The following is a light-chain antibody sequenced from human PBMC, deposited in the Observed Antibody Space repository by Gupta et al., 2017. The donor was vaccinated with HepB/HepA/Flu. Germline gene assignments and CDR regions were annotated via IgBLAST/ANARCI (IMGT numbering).Light chain of an antibody. J-gene: IGKJ2*01. CDR1: QSGFDSSNKKNY. V-gene: IGKV4-1*01. Sequence: DIVMTQSAESLPVFLGERVTINCRTSQSGFDSSNKKNYLAWYQQKPVQPPKLLISWASTRESGVPDRFSGSGSGTDFTLAISSRQAEDVAVYFCQQDYNTPNAFGQGTKMEVK. CDR2: WAS. CDR3: QQDYNTPNA.